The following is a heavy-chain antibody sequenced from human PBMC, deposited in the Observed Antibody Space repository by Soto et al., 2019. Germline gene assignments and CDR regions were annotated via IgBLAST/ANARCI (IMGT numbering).Heavy chain of an antibody. D-gene: IGHD5-18*01. J-gene: IGHJ4*02. V-gene: IGHV3-23*01. CDR1: GFSITKHA. CDR3: AKSGGYGYGFLYS. CDR2: ISNTGATT. Sequence: VQLLESGGGLMQPGGSLRLSCSTSGFSITKHAMNWDLQAPGNGMEWVLTISNTGATTYYAASVKGRFTVSRDNSNKRVVLQMMSLSAEDTADYYCAKSGGYGYGFLYSWGQGTVVTVSS.